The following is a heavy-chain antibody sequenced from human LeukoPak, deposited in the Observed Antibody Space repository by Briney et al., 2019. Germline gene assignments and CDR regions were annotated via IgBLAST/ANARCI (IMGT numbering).Heavy chain of an antibody. J-gene: IGHJ4*02. CDR2: INHSGST. CDR3: ARVPTNILTGYYIGYFDY. CDR1: GGSFSGYY. Sequence: PSGTLSLTCAVYGGSFSGYYWSWIRQPPGKGLEWIGEINHSGSTNYNPSLKSRVTISVDTSKNQFSLKLSSVTAADTAVYYCARVPTNILTGYYIGYFDYWGQGTLVTVSS. V-gene: IGHV4-34*01. D-gene: IGHD3-9*01.